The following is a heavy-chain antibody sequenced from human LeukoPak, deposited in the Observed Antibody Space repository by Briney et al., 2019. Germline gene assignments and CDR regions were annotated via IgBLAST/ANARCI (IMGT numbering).Heavy chain of an antibody. V-gene: IGHV3-15*01. CDR3: AKDRGPRFLEWYNWFDP. D-gene: IGHD3-3*01. CDR2: IKSKTEGGTT. Sequence: PGGSLRLSCAASGFTFSNAWMSWVRQAPGKGLEWVGRIKSKTEGGTTDYAAPVKGRFTISRDDSKNTLYLQMNSLRAEDTAVYYCAKDRGPRFLEWYNWFDPWGQGTLVTVSS. J-gene: IGHJ5*02. CDR1: GFTFSNAW.